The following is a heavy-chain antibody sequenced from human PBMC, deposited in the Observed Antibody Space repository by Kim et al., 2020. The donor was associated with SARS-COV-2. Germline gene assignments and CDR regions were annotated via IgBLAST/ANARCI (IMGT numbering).Heavy chain of an antibody. V-gene: IGHV5-51*01. J-gene: IGHJ6*02. D-gene: IGHD6-13*01. Sequence: GESLKISCKGSGYSFTSYWIGWVRQMPGKGLEWMGIIYPGDSDTRYSPSFQGQVTISADKSISTAYLQWSSLKASDTAMYYCARSPIASSPYYYYGMDVWGQGTTVTVSS. CDR2: IYPGDSDT. CDR3: ARSPIASSPYYYYGMDV. CDR1: GYSFTSYW.